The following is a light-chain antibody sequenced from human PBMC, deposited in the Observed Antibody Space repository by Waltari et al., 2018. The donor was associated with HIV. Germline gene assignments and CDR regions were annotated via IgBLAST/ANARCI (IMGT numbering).Light chain of an antibody. Sequence: ERVMTQSPTTLSVSPGERATLSCRASQSVDSDLAWYQQKPGQPPRLLISGASTRATGIPARFSGSGSGIEFTLTINSLQSEDFAIYYCQQYNNWPYTFGQGTRLDIK. CDR1: QSVDSD. J-gene: IGKJ2*01. CDR3: QQYNNWPYT. CDR2: GAS. V-gene: IGKV3-15*01.